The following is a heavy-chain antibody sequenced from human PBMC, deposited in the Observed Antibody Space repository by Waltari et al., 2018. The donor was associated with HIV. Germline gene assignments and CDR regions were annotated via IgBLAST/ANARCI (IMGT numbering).Heavy chain of an antibody. J-gene: IGHJ2*01. V-gene: IGHV3-7*01. CDR2: IKQDGSEK. CDR1: SYW. CDR3: ARTARDTKGDIVVVVAATANWYFDL. Sequence: SYWMSWVRQAPGKGLEWVANIKQDGSEKYYVDSVKGRFTISRDNAKNSLYLQMNSLRAEDTAVYYCARTARDTKGDIVVVVAATANWYFDLWGRGTLVTVSS. D-gene: IGHD2-15*01.